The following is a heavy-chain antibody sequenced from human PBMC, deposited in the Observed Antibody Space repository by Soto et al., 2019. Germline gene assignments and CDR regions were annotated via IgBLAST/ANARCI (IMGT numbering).Heavy chain of an antibody. CDR1: GDTISTGGYT. V-gene: IGHV4-30-2*01. Sequence: SETLSLTCDVSGDTISTGGYTWAWIRQPPGKALEWIGHTYHSGNPYYNPSLKSRVIISVDRSKNSLYLQMNSLRAEDSAIYYCAKGKFCSTDCYAPNWFDLWGQGTLVTVSS. J-gene: IGHJ5*02. CDR2: TYHSGNP. D-gene: IGHD2-2*01. CDR3: AKGKFCSTDCYAPNWFDL.